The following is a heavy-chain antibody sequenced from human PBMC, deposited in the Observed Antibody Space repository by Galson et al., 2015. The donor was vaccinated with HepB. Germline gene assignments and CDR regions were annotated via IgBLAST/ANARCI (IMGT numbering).Heavy chain of an antibody. Sequence: SVKVSCKASGYTFTGYYMHWVRQAPGQGLEWMGRINPNSGGTNYAQKFQGRVTMTRDTSISTAYMELSRLRSDDTAVYYCASPRRRGEFYYMDVWGKGTTVTVSS. CDR1: GYTFTGYY. J-gene: IGHJ6*03. V-gene: IGHV1-2*06. CDR3: ASPRRRGEFYYMDV. D-gene: IGHD3-16*01. CDR2: INPNSGGT.